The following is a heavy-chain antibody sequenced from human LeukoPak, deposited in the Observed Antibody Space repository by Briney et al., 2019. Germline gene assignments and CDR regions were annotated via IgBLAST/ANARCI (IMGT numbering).Heavy chain of an antibody. D-gene: IGHD5-18*01. V-gene: IGHV4-34*01. J-gene: IGHJ4*02. Sequence: PSETLSLTCAVYGGSFSGYYWSWIRQPPGKGLEWIGEINHSGGTNYNPSLKSRVTISVDTSKNQFSLKLSSVTAADTAVYYCAREQLPHHPLDYWGQGTLVTVSS. CDR3: AREQLPHHPLDY. CDR2: INHSGGT. CDR1: GGSFSGYY.